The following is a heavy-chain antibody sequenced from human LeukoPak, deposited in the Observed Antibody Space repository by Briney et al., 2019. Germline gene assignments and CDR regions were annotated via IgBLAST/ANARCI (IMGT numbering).Heavy chain of an antibody. V-gene: IGHV1-2*02. Sequence: ASVKVSCKASGYTFTGYSIHWVRQAPGQGLEWMGWINLKSGGTNYAQKFQVRVTMTRETSISTAYMELSRLRSDDTAVYYCAREDSTGYSSLDYWGQGTLVTVSS. CDR2: INLKSGGT. J-gene: IGHJ4*02. CDR1: GYTFTGYS. CDR3: AREDSTGYSSLDY. D-gene: IGHD3-22*01.